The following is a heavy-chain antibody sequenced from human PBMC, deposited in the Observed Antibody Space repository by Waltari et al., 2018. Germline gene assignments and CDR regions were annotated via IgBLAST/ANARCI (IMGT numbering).Heavy chain of an antibody. CDR2: ISWNSGSL. V-gene: IGHV3-9*01. CDR1: GFTFDDYA. Sequence: EVQLVESGGGLVQPGRSLRLSCAASGFTFDDYAMHWVRQAPGKGLEWVSGISWNSGSLCSAESVKGRFTISRDNAKNSLYLQMNSLRAEDTALYYCAKDNIRLSWSIAARQRGAFDIWGQGTMVTVSS. D-gene: IGHD6-6*01. CDR3: AKDNIRLSWSIAARQRGAFDI. J-gene: IGHJ3*02.